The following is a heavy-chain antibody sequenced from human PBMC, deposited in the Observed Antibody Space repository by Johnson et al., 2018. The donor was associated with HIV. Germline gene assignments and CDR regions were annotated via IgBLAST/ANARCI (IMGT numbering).Heavy chain of an antibody. CDR2: IYSGGST. D-gene: IGHD6-13*01. CDR1: GFTVSSNY. J-gene: IGHJ3*02. CDR3: ARVEGGSSSNAFDI. Sequence: VQLVESWGGLVQPGGSLRLSCAASGFTVSSNYMSWVRQAPGKGLEWVSVIYSGGSTYYADSVKGRFTISRDNSKNTLYLQMNSLRAEDTAVYYCARVEGGSSSNAFDIWGQGTMVTVSS. V-gene: IGHV3-66*02.